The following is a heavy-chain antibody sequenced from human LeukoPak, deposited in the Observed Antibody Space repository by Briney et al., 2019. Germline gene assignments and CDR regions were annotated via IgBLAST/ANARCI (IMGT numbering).Heavy chain of an antibody. CDR3: ARGVYYDFWSGRYYYYYMDV. Sequence: SVKVSCKASGGTFSSYAISWVRQAPGQGLEWMGGIIPIFGTANYAQKFQGRVTITADKSTSTAYMELSSLRSEDTAVYYCARGVYYDFWSGRYYYYYMDVWGKGTTVTVSS. D-gene: IGHD3-3*01. CDR2: IIPIFGTA. CDR1: GGTFSSYA. V-gene: IGHV1-69*06. J-gene: IGHJ6*03.